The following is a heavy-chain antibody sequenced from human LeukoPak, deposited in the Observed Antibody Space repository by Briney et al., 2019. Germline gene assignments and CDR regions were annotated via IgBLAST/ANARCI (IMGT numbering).Heavy chain of an antibody. J-gene: IGHJ4*02. Sequence: SETLSLTCTVSGGSISSYYWSWIRQPAGKGLEWIGRIYTSGSTNYNPSLKSRVTISVDTSKNQFSLKLSSVTAADTAVYYCANSDENYCSSTSCYTADYWGQGTLVTVSS. D-gene: IGHD2-2*02. CDR1: GGSISSYY. V-gene: IGHV4-4*07. CDR3: ANSDENYCSSTSCYTADY. CDR2: IYTSGST.